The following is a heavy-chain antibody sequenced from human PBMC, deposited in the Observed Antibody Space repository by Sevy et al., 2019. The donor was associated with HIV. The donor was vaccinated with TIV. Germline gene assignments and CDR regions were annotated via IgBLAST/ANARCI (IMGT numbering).Heavy chain of an antibody. CDR1: GDSVSSNSAA. CDR2: TYYRSKWYN. D-gene: IGHD6-19*01. J-gene: IGHJ5*02. Sequence: SQTLSLTCAISGDSVSSNSAAWNWIRQSPSRGLEWLGRTYYRSKWYNDYAVSVKSRITINPDTSKNQFSLQLNSVTPEDTAVYYCARDSVFGYSSENWFDPLGQGTLVTVSS. CDR3: ARDSVFGYSSENWFDP. V-gene: IGHV6-1*01.